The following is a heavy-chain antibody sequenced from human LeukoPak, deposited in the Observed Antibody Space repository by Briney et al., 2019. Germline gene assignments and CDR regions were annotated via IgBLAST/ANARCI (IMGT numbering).Heavy chain of an antibody. J-gene: IGHJ4*02. D-gene: IGHD3-16*02. Sequence: GGSLRLSCAASGFTFSSNYMNWVRQAPGQGLEWVSIIYNEGTTYYADSVRGRFTISRDDSKNTIYLQMNSLRAEDTAIYYCARDSFHTYWGQGTLVTVSS. V-gene: IGHV3-66*01. CDR2: IYNEGTT. CDR1: GFTFSSNY. CDR3: ARDSFHTY.